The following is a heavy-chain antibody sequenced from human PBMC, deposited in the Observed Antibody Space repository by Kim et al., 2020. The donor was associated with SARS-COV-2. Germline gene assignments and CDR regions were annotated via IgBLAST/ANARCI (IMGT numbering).Heavy chain of an antibody. J-gene: IGHJ4*02. CDR3: ARAYSSGWTYFEY. Sequence: GGSLRLSCAASGFTFSSYSMNWVRQAPGKGLEWVSSISSSSSYIYYADSVKGRFTISRDNAKNSLYLQMNSLRAEDTAVYYCARAYSSGWTYFEYWGQGTLVTVSS. D-gene: IGHD6-19*01. CDR1: GFTFSSYS. V-gene: IGHV3-21*01. CDR2: ISSSSSYI.